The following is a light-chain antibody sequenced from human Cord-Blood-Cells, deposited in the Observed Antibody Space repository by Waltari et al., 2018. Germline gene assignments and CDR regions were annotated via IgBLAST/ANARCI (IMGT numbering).Light chain of an antibody. CDR1: TSDVGGYNY. CDR2: EVS. Sequence: QSALTQPASVSGSPGPSLTISCTGTTSDVGGYNYVPWYQQHPGKAPKLMIYEVSNRPSGVSNRFSGSKSGNTASLTISGLQAEDEADYYCSSYTSSSTWVFGGGTKLTVL. CDR3: SSYTSSSTWV. V-gene: IGLV2-14*01. J-gene: IGLJ3*02.